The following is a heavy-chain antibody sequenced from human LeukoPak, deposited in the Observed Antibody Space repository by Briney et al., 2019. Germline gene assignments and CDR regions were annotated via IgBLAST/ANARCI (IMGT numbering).Heavy chain of an antibody. D-gene: IGHD1-26*01. CDR3: AKDRSGSYSQGLDY. CDR2: INQDGGQK. CDR1: GFTFSNYW. J-gene: IGHJ4*02. V-gene: IGHV3-7*01. Sequence: PGGSLRLSCAASGFTFSNYWMSWVRQAPGQGLEWVANINQDGGQKYYVDSVKGRFTISRDNSKNTLYLQMNSLRAEDTAVYYCAKDRSGSYSQGLDYWGQGTPVTVSS.